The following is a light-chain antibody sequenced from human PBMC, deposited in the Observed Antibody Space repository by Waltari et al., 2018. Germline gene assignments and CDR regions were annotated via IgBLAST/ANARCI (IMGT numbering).Light chain of an antibody. V-gene: IGKV3-15*01. J-gene: IGKJ3*01. CDR3: QQYNKWPPFT. CDR1: QSVSSN. CDR2: GAS. Sequence: EIVMTQSPVTLSVSPGERATLSCRASQSVSSNLARYQQKPGQAPRLRIYGASTRATGIPARFSGSGSGTEFTLTISSLQSEDFAVYYCQQYNKWPPFTFGPGTKVEI.